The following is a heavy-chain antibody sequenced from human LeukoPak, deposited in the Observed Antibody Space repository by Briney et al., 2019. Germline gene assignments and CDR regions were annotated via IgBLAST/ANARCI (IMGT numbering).Heavy chain of an antibody. V-gene: IGHV3-48*03. J-gene: IGHJ4*02. Sequence: PGGSLRLSCAASGFTFSNYEMNWVRQAPGKGLEWVSYISGTGTIYYADSVQGRFTISRDNAKNSVYLQMNSLRAEDTAVYYCARTFDNWGQGTLVTVSS. CDR1: GFTFSNYE. CDR2: ISGTGTI. CDR3: ARTFDN.